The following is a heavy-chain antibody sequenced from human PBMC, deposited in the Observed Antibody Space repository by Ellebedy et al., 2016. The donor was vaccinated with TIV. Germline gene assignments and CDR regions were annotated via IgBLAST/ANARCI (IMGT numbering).Heavy chain of an antibody. J-gene: IGHJ4*02. V-gene: IGHV3-7*01. CDR2: INQDGSEI. D-gene: IGHD3-22*01. Sequence: GGSLRLXCAASGFTFSSYWMHWVRQAPGKGLEWVANINQDGSEIHYVDSVKGRFTISRDNAESSLYLQMNSLRAQDTAVYYCARAIGSGSSYWGQGTLVTVSS. CDR3: ARAIGSGSSY. CDR1: GFTFSSYW.